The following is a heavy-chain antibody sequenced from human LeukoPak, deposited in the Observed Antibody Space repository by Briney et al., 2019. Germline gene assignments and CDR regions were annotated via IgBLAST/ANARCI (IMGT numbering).Heavy chain of an antibody. CDR3: ARRRDWNDVLDS. Sequence: PSETLSLTCAVYGESFSDYYWSWIRQPPEKGLEWIGQISHGGNTNYNPSPKSRVTLSTDTSKNQFSLRLTSVTTADTAIYYCARRRDWNDVLDSWGQGTPVTVSS. V-gene: IGHV4-34*01. CDR1: GESFSDYY. D-gene: IGHD1-1*01. J-gene: IGHJ4*02. CDR2: ISHGGNT.